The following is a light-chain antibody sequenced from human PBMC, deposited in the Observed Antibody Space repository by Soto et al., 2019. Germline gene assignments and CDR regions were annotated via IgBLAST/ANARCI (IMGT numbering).Light chain of an antibody. CDR1: SSDVGSYIL. J-gene: IGLJ1*01. Sequence: QSALTQPASVSGSPGQSITNSCTGTSSDVGSYILVSWYQQRPGKAPQLIIYEGSKRPSGVSIRYSASKSGNTASLTISGLEAEDESDYYCCSYARGGTYVFGTGTKLTVL. CDR2: EGS. CDR3: CSYARGGTYV. V-gene: IGLV2-23*01.